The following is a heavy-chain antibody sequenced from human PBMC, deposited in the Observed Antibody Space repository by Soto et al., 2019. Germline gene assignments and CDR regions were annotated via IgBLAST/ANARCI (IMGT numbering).Heavy chain of an antibody. CDR3: VRGSSCTTTTCYNLGWFAP. J-gene: IGHJ5*02. Sequence: VGSLRLSCATSGFTFSGFVMQWVRQAPGKGLEWVAVIWYDGSHKYYADSVKGRFTISRDDSKNTLYLQMNNLRVEDTAVYYCVRGSSCTTTTCYNLGWFAPWGQGTLVTVSS. V-gene: IGHV3-33*01. CDR2: IWYDGSHK. CDR1: GFTFSGFV. D-gene: IGHD2-2*02.